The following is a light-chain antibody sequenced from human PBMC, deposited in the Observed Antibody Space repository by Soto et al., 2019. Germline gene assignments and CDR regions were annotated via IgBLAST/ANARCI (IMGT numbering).Light chain of an antibody. V-gene: IGKV3-15*01. Sequence: ETVMTQSPATLSVSPGERAILSCRASQSIFNNLAWYQRKPGQAPRLLIYGPATRATGIPARFSGSGSGTEFTLTINSLQSEDFAVYYCQQYNNWPGTFGQGTQVEIK. CDR3: QQYNNWPGT. J-gene: IGKJ1*01. CDR1: QSIFNN. CDR2: GPA.